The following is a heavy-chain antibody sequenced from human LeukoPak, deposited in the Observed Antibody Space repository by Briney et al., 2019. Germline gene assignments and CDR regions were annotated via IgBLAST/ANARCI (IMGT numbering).Heavy chain of an antibody. CDR2: ISYDGSNK. Sequence: GGSLRLSCAASGFTFSSYAMHWVRQAPGKGLEWVAVISYDGSNKYYADSVKGRFTISRDNSKNTLYLQMNGLRAEDTAVYYCARDRPIVVVTAIILDYWGQGTLVTVSS. CDR1: GFTFSSYA. D-gene: IGHD2-21*02. V-gene: IGHV3-30-3*01. J-gene: IGHJ4*02. CDR3: ARDRPIVVVTAIILDY.